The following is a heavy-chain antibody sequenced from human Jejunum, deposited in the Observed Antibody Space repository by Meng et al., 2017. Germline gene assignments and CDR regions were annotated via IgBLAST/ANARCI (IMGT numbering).Heavy chain of an antibody. CDR1: GFTFSDYY. D-gene: IGHD3-22*01. Sequence: VLLVESGVGLVNLGCSLKTSCSASGFTFSDYYMSWIRQAPGKGLEWVSYISSSGSTIYYADSVKGRFTISRDNAKNSLYLQMNSLRAEDTAVYYCARGRSSGYYYFDYWGQGTLVTVSS. CDR2: ISSSGSTI. V-gene: IGHV3-11*01. J-gene: IGHJ4*02. CDR3: ARGRSSGYYYFDY.